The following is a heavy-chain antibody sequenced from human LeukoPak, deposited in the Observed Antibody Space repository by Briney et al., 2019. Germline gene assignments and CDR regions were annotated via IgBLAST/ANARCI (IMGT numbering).Heavy chain of an antibody. V-gene: IGHV1-69*06. CDR1: GGTLSSYA. CDR2: IIPIFGTA. CDR3: ARRSSEEYFDY. D-gene: IGHD2-2*01. J-gene: IGHJ4*02. Sequence: ASVKVSCKASGGTLSSYAISWVRQAPGQGLEWMGGIIPIFGTANYAQKFQGRVTITADKSTSTAYMELSSLRSEDTAVYYCARRSSEEYFDYWGQGTLVTVSS.